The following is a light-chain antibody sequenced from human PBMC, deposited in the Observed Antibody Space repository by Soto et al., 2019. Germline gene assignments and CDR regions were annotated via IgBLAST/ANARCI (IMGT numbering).Light chain of an antibody. Sequence: SPSTLSASVGDRVTTTCRASQSISSWLAWYQQKPGKAPKLLIYDASSLESGVPSRFSGSGSGAEFTLTISSLQPDDFATYYCQHYNSYSEAFGQGTKVDIK. J-gene: IGKJ1*01. CDR1: QSISSW. CDR2: DAS. CDR3: QHYNSYSEA. V-gene: IGKV1-5*01.